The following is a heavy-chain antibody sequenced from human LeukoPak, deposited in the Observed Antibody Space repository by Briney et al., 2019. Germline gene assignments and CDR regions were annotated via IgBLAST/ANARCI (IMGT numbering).Heavy chain of an antibody. Sequence: SETLSLTCAVYGGPFSGYYWSWIRQPPGKGLEWIGEINHSGSTNYNPSLKSRVTISVDTSKNQFSLKLSSVTAADTAVYYCARGQPPTVTTQYFDYWGQGTLVTVSS. CDR2: INHSGST. J-gene: IGHJ4*02. CDR1: GGPFSGYY. CDR3: ARGQPPTVTTQYFDY. V-gene: IGHV4-34*01. D-gene: IGHD4-17*01.